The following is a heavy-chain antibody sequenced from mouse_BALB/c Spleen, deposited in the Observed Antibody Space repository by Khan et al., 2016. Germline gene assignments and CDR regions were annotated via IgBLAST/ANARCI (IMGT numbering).Heavy chain of an antibody. CDR1: GFNIKDTY. Sequence: IQLVQSGAELVKPGASVKLSCIASGFNIKDTYMHWVKQRPEQGLEWIGRIDPANGNTKYDPKFQGKATITADTSSNTAYLQLSSLTSEDTAVYYAARTVVAPYYAMDYWGQGTSVTVSS. CDR3: ARTVVAPYYAMDY. V-gene: IGHV14-3*02. D-gene: IGHD1-1*01. J-gene: IGHJ4*01. CDR2: IDPANGNT.